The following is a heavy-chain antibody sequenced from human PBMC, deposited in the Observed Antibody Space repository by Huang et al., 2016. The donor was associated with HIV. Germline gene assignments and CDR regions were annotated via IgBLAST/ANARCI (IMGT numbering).Heavy chain of an antibody. J-gene: IGHJ4*02. CDR3: AHSPPRGAVAGTTFDY. CDR1: GFSLSSSGVG. D-gene: IGHD6-19*01. CDR2: IDWDDDT. V-gene: IGHV2-5*02. Sequence: QITLKESGPTLVKPTQTLTLTCTFSGFSLSSSGVGVGWIRQPPGKALEWLAIIDWDDDTRYNPSLMTRLAVTRDTSKNHIVLTLTNMDPMDTGTYYCAHSPPRGAVAGTTFDYWGQGALVTVSS.